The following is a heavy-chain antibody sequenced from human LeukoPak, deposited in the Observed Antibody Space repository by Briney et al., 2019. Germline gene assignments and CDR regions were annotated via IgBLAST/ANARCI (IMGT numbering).Heavy chain of an antibody. CDR3: ARDFNYYDSSVNYFDY. CDR2: MKQDGSEK. V-gene: IGHV3-7*01. D-gene: IGHD3-22*01. CDR1: GFTLSRYR. Sequence: GGSLRLSCAASGFTLSRYRMSWVRQAPGKGLEWVANMKQDGSEKNYVDSVKGRFTISRDNAENSLHLQMNSLRAENTAVYYCARDFNYYDSSVNYFDYWGQGTLVTVSS. J-gene: IGHJ4*02.